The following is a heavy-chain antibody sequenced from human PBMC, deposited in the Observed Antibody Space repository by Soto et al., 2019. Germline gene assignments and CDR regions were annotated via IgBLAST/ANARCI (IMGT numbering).Heavy chain of an antibody. CDR3: ARGPNGVAAGDWFDP. CDR1: GYTLSRYG. J-gene: IGHJ5*02. D-gene: IGHD2-8*01. Sequence: ASLKVSCQASGYTLSRYGICWGGQGPGQGLEWMGWISAYNGTTNYAQKLQGRVTMPTDTSTSTAYMELRSLRSDDTAVYYCARGPNGVAAGDWFDPWGQGTLVTVSS. V-gene: IGHV1-18*01. CDR2: ISAYNGTT.